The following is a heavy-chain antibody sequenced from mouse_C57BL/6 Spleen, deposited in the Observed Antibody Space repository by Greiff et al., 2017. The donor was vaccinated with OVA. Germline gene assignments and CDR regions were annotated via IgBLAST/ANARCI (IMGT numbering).Heavy chain of an antibody. J-gene: IGHJ3*01. CDR1: GYTFTSYW. CDR3: ARELLRY. CDR2: IDPSDSYT. D-gene: IGHD1-1*01. Sequence: QVQLQQPGAELVKPGASVKLSCKASGYTFTSYWMQWVKQRPGQGLEWIGEIDPSDSYTNYNQKFKGKATLTVDTSSSTAYMQLSSLTSEDSAVYYCARELLRYWGQGTLVTVSA. V-gene: IGHV1-50*01.